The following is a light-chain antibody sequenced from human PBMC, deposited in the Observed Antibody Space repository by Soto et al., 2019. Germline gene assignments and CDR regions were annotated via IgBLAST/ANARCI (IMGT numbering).Light chain of an antibody. CDR1: QSVNSN. CDR3: QQYNFWPPLT. V-gene: IGKV3-15*01. CDR2: DAS. Sequence: EIVMTQSPATLSVSPGERATLSCRASQSVNSNLAWYRQKPGQAPRLLISDASTRATGVPARFSGSGSGTEFTLTISSLQSEDSGIYYCQQYNFWPPLTFGGGTKGRSN. J-gene: IGKJ4*01.